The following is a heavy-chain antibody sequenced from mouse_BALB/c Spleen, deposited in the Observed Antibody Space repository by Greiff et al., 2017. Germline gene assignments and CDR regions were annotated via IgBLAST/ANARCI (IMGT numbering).Heavy chain of an antibody. Sequence: EVQVVESGAELVKPGASVKLSCTASGFNIKDTYMHWVKQRPEQGLEWIGRIDPANGNTKYDPKFQGKATITADTSSNTAYLQLSSLTSEDTAVYYCARIWFDYWGQGTTLTVSS. CDR3: ARIWFDY. CDR2: IDPANGNT. V-gene: IGHV14-3*02. D-gene: IGHD1-1*02. J-gene: IGHJ2*01. CDR1: GFNIKDTY.